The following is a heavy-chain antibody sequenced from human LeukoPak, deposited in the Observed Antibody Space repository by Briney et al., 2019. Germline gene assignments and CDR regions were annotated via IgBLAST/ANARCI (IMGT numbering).Heavy chain of an antibody. Sequence: EASETLSLTCAVYGGSFSGYYWSWIRQPPGKGLEWIGEINHSGSTNYNPSLKSRVTISVDTSKNQFSLKLSSVTAADTAVYYCARGLEAAASDYWGQGTLVTVSS. CDR3: ARGLEAAASDY. V-gene: IGHV4-34*01. CDR1: GGSFSGYY. CDR2: INHSGST. D-gene: IGHD6-13*01. J-gene: IGHJ4*02.